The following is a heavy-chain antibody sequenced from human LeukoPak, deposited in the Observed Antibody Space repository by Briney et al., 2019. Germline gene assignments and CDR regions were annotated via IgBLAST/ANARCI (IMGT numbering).Heavy chain of an antibody. J-gene: IGHJ4*02. V-gene: IGHV3-30*18. CDR2: ISFDGSNK. Sequence: GGSLRLSCAASGFTFSRYGMHWVRQAPGKGLEWVALISFDGSNKYYADSVKGRFTISRDNSKSTLFLQMNSLRVEDTAVYYCAKDSRGGSYPVGHFDYWGQGTLVTVSS. CDR3: AKDSRGGSYPVGHFDY. D-gene: IGHD3-16*02. CDR1: GFTFSRYG.